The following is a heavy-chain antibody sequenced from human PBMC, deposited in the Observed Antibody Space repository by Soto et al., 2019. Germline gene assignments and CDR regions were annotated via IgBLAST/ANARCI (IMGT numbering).Heavy chain of an antibody. Sequence: SETLSLTCTVSGGSISSTSSYWGWIRRPPGKGLEWIGSVYSGGTTYYNPSLQSRVTISVDTSKKQFFLTVKSVTAADTAIYYCARLSMTVDYWGQGSLVTVS. V-gene: IGHV4-39*01. CDR3: ARLSMTVDY. CDR1: GGSISSTSSY. CDR2: VYSGGTT. J-gene: IGHJ4*02. D-gene: IGHD2-21*02.